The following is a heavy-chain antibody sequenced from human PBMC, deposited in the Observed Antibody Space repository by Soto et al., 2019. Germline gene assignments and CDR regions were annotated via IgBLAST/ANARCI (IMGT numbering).Heavy chain of an antibody. Sequence: ASVKVSCKASGYTFTSYCISWVRQAPGQGLEWMGWISAYNGNTNYAQKLQGRVTMTTDTFTSTAYMELRSLRSDDTAVYYCARTLYDYVWGSYRTPYGMDVWGQGTTVTVSS. CDR1: GYTFTSYC. CDR2: ISAYNGNT. CDR3: ARTLYDYVWGSYRTPYGMDV. J-gene: IGHJ6*02. D-gene: IGHD3-16*02. V-gene: IGHV1-18*01.